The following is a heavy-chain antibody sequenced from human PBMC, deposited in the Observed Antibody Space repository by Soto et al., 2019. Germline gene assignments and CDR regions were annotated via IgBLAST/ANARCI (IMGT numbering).Heavy chain of an antibody. J-gene: IGHJ3*02. D-gene: IGHD6-6*01. CDR3: APQLGGGYSSSVGVNGFDI. CDR2: INPSGGST. Sequence: QVQLVQSGAEVKKPGASVKVSCKASGYTFTSYYMHWVRQAPGQGLEWMGIINPSGGSTSYAQKCLGRVTMTRDTSTSTVYMELSSVRSEDTAVYYCAPQLGGGYSSSVGVNGFDIWGQGTMVTVSS. CDR1: GYTFTSYY. V-gene: IGHV1-46*01.